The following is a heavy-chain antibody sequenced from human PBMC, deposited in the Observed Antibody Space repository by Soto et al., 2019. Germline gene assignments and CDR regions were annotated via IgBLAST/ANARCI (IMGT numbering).Heavy chain of an antibody. J-gene: IGHJ6*02. D-gene: IGHD2-15*01. CDR3: AKDLLHLAHYYYGMDV. Sequence: PGGSLRLSCAASGFTFSSYGMHGVRQAPGKGLEWVAVISYDGSNKYYADSVKGRFTISRDNSKNTLYLQMNSLRAEDTAVYYCAKDLLHLAHYYYGMDVWGQGTTVTVSS. V-gene: IGHV3-30*18. CDR1: GFTFSSYG. CDR2: ISYDGSNK.